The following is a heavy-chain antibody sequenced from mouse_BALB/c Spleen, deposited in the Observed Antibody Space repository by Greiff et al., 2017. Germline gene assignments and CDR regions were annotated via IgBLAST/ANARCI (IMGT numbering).Heavy chain of an antibody. Sequence: EVQLQQSGAELVKPGASVKLSCTASGFNIKDSYMHWVKQRPEQGLEWIGRIDPANGNTKYDPKFQGKATITADTSSNTAYLQLSSLTSEDTAVYYCATMITTGYFDYWGQGTTLTVSS. J-gene: IGHJ2*01. V-gene: IGHV14-3*02. CDR3: ATMITTGYFDY. D-gene: IGHD2-4*01. CDR2: IDPANGNT. CDR1: GFNIKDSY.